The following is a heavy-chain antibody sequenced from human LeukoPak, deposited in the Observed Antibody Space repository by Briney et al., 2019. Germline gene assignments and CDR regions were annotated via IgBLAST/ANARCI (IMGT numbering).Heavy chain of an antibody. D-gene: IGHD3-10*01. V-gene: IGHV3-30*03. CDR1: EFTFRSYD. CDR3: ARDATYGSGLGLGY. J-gene: IGHJ4*02. CDR2: ISYDGSNK. Sequence: GGSLRLSCVASEFTFRSYDMHWVRQAPGKGLEWVAVISYDGSNKDYADSVKGRFTISRDNAKNSLYLQMDSLRAEDTAVYYCARDATYGSGLGLGYWGQGTLVTVSS.